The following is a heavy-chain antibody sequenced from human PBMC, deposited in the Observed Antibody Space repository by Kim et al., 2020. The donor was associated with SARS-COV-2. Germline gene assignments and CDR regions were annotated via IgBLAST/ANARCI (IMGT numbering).Heavy chain of an antibody. CDR2: INAGNGNT. CDR1: GYTFTSYA. CDR3: ARLRITMVRGVIPGAFDI. Sequence: ASVKVSCKASGYTFTSYAMHWVRQAPGQRLEWMGWINAGNGNTKYSQKFQGRVTITRDTSASTAYMELSSLRSEDTAVYYCARLRITMVRGVIPGAFDIWGQGKMVTVSS. J-gene: IGHJ3*02. V-gene: IGHV1-3*01. D-gene: IGHD3-10*01.